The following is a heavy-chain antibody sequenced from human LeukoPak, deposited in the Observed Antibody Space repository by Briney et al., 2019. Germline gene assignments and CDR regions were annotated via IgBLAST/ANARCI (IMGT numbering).Heavy chain of an antibody. Sequence: PGGSHRLSCAASGFTFSNAWMNWVRQAPGKGLEWVGRIKSKTDGGTTDYAAPVKGRFTISRDDSKNTLYLQMNSLKTEDTAVYYCSTTYYYDSSEGYWGQGTLVTVSS. CDR3: STTYYYDSSEGY. V-gene: IGHV3-15*07. J-gene: IGHJ4*02. CDR2: IKSKTDGGTT. CDR1: GFTFSNAW. D-gene: IGHD3-22*01.